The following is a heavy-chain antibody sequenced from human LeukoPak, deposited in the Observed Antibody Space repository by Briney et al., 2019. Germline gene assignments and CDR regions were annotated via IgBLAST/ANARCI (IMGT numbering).Heavy chain of an antibody. CDR3: ARQGGSPDWFDP. V-gene: IGHV4-39*01. J-gene: IGHJ5*02. Sequence: SETLSLTCTVSGGSIISAAYYWAWIRQSLGKGLEGIGGLYYTGSAYYNPSLKSRVTIFVDTSKKQFSLKLTSVTAGDTAVYYCARQGGSPDWFDPWGQGTLVTVSS. D-gene: IGHD1-26*01. CDR1: GGSIISAAYY. CDR2: LYYTGSA.